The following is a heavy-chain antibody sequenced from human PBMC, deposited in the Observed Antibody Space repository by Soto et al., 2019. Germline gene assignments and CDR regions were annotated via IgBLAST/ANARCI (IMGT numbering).Heavy chain of an antibody. CDR1: GGSISSYY. V-gene: IGHV4-59*01. J-gene: IGHJ4*02. Sequence: SETLSLTCTVSGGSISSYYWSWIRQPPGKGLEWIGYIYYSGSTNYNPSLKSRVTISVDTSKNQFSLKLSSVTAADTAVYYCATSEGSDYGNFDYWGQGTLVTVS. CDR3: ATSEGSDYGNFDY. D-gene: IGHD4-17*01. CDR2: IYYSGST.